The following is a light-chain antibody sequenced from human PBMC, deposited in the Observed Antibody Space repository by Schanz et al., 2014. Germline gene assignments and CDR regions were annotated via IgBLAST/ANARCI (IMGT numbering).Light chain of an antibody. CDR1: STDVGTYDR. V-gene: IGLV2-8*01. Sequence: QSALTQSPSASGSPGQSVTISCTGTSTDVGTYDRVSWYQQHPGKAPRLLIYDVIKRPSGVPDRFSGSKSANTASLTVSGLQAEDEADYYCSSYAGNNRLIFGGGTKLTVL. J-gene: IGLJ2*01. CDR2: DVI. CDR3: SSYAGNNRLI.